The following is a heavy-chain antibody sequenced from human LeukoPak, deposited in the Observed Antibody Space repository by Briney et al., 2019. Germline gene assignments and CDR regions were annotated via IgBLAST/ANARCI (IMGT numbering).Heavy chain of an antibody. J-gene: IGHJ4*02. CDR3: AKDTGYSSSSGAGFDY. V-gene: IGHV3-30*02. D-gene: IGHD6-6*01. Sequence: GGSLRLSCAASGFTFSSYGMHWVRQAPGKWLEWVAFIRYDGSNKYYADSVKGRFTISSDNSKNTLYLQMNSLRAEDTAVYYCAKDTGYSSSSGAGFDYWGQGTLVTVSS. CDR2: IRYDGSNK. CDR1: GFTFSSYG.